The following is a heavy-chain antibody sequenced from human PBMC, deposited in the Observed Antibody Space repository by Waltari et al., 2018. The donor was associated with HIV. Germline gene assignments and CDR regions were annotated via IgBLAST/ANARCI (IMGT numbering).Heavy chain of an antibody. V-gene: IGHV3-66*01. CDR3: ASIAYCGGDCYPRGMDV. CDR2: IYSGGST. J-gene: IGHJ6*02. Sequence: EVPLVVSGGGLVQPGGSLSLSCAASGFTVSSNSMRWVRQAPGKGLEWVAVIYSGGSTYYADSVKGRFTISRDNSKNTLYLQMNSLRAEDTAVYYCASIAYCGGDCYPRGMDVWGQGTTVTVSS. CDR1: GFTVSSNS. D-gene: IGHD2-21*02.